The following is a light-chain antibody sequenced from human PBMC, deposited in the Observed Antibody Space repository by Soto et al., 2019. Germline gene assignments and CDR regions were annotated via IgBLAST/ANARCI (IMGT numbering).Light chain of an antibody. CDR3: QQYGSSPPRYT. J-gene: IGKJ2*01. CDR1: QSVSSY. Sequence: EIVLKQSPPTLSLSPGERATLSCRASQSVSSYLAWYQQKPGQAPRLLIYDASNRATGIPARFSGSGSVTDFTRIISRLKPEEFAGYYCQQYGSSPPRYTFGQGTKVDIK. V-gene: IGKV3-20*01. CDR2: DAS.